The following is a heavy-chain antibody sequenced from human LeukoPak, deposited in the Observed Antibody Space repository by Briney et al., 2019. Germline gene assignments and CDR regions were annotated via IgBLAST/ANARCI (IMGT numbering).Heavy chain of an antibody. V-gene: IGHV3-21*01. J-gene: IGHJ4*02. CDR2: ISSSSTYI. D-gene: IGHD3-9*01. CDR3: ARDTLSYNILTGYDYPGAFDY. CDR1: GFTFSSYS. Sequence: PGGSLRLSCAASGFTFSSYSVNWVRQAPGKGLEWVSYISSSSTYIYYAESVKGRFTISRDNAKNSLYLQMNRLRAEDTAVYYCARDTLSYNILTGYDYPGAFDYWGQGTLVTVSS.